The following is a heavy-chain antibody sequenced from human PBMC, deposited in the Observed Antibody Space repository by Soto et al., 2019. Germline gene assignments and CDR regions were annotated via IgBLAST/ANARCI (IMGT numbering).Heavy chain of an antibody. CDR2: MSGSGASI. CDR3: ARDNWNGAYYGLDV. Sequence: EVQLLESGGGLVQSGESLTLSCVASQFTFNIDAMTWVRQAPGKGLEWVSSMSGSGASIYYADSVKGRFTISRDKSKKTLYLQMNSLRGEDTAVYWCARDNWNGAYYGLDVWGQGTTVTVS. D-gene: IGHD1-20*01. V-gene: IGHV3-23*01. CDR1: QFTFNIDA. J-gene: IGHJ6*02.